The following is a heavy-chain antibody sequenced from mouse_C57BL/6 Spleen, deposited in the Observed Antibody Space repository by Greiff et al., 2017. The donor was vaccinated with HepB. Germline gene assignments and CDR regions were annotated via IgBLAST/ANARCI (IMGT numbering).Heavy chain of an antibody. Sequence: VQLQQSGAELVRPGTSVKMSCKASGYTFTNYWIGWAKQRPGHGLEWIGDIYPGGGYTNYNEKFKGKATLTADKSSSTAYMQFSSLTSEDSAIYYCARGIRYEYFDVWGTGTTVTVSS. V-gene: IGHV1-63*01. D-gene: IGHD2-14*01. CDR2: IYPGGGYT. CDR1: GYTFTNYW. J-gene: IGHJ1*03. CDR3: ARGIRYEYFDV.